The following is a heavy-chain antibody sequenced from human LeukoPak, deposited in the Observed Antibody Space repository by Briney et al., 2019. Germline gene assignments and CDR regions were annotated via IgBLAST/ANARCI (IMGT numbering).Heavy chain of an antibody. V-gene: IGHV4-39*07. CDR3: ARDDSSGWYYFDS. Sequence: SETLSLTCTVSGGSISSSSYYWGWIRQPPGKGLEWIGSIYYSGSTYYNPSLKSRVTISVDTSKNQFSLKLSSVTAADTAVYYCARDDSSGWYYFDSWGQGTLVTVSS. CDR1: GGSISSSSYY. J-gene: IGHJ4*02. D-gene: IGHD6-19*01. CDR2: IYYSGST.